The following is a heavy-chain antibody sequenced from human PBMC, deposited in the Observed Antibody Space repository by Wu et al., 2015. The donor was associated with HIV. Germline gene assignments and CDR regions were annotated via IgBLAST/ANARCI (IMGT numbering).Heavy chain of an antibody. J-gene: IGHJ1*01. CDR1: GGTFRKYA. CDR3: ARLEWSIYPQGAT. D-gene: IGHD3-3*01. Sequence: QVQLVQSGAEVKKPGSSVKVSCQASGGTFRKYAISWVRQAPGQGLEWMGGILPTFGTANYAQKFQDRVTITADESTSTAYMELSSLRYEDTAVYYCARLEWSIYPQGATWGQGTLGHRLL. CDR2: ILPTFGTA. V-gene: IGHV1-69*12.